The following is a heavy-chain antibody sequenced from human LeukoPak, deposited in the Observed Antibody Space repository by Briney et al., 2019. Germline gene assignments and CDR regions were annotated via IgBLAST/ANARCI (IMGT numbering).Heavy chain of an antibody. Sequence: PGGSLRLSCAASGFTFSSYSMNWVRQAPGKGLEWVANIKQDGSEKYYVDSVKGRFTISRDNAKNSLYLQMNSLRAEDTAVYYCARDGYSGYDWFWFDPWGQGTLVTVSS. CDR2: IKQDGSEK. V-gene: IGHV3-7*01. D-gene: IGHD5-12*01. CDR3: ARDGYSGYDWFWFDP. CDR1: GFTFSSYS. J-gene: IGHJ5*02.